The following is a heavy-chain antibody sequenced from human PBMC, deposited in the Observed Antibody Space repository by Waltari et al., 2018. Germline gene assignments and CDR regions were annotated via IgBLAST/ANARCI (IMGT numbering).Heavy chain of an antibody. CDR3: AKDGGYSYGSLAY. CDR1: GFTFSSYA. V-gene: IGHV3-23*03. D-gene: IGHD5-18*01. CDR2: IYSGGST. J-gene: IGHJ4*02. Sequence: EVQLLESGGGLVQPGGSLRLSCAASGFTFSSYAMSWVGQAPGKGLEWVSVIYSGGSTYYADSVKGRFTISRDNSKNTLYLQMKSLRAEDTAVYYCAKDGGYSYGSLAYWGQGTLVTVSS.